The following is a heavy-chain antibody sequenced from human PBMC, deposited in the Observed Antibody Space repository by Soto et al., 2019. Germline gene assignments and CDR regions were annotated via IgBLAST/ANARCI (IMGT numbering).Heavy chain of an antibody. CDR1: GYSFTSYW. CDR3: ARRPVSSSGPYYYGMDV. V-gene: IGHV5-10-1*01. Sequence: SLKISCKGSGYSFTSYWISWVRQMPGKGLEWMGRIDPSDSYTNYSPSFQGHVTISADKSISTAYLQWSSLKASDTAMYYCARRPVSSSGPYYYGMDVWGQGTTVTVSS. D-gene: IGHD6-6*01. CDR2: IDPSDSYT. J-gene: IGHJ6*02.